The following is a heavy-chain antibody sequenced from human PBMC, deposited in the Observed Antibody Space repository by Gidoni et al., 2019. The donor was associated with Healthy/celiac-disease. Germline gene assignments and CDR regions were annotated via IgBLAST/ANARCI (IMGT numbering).Heavy chain of an antibody. Sequence: EVQLLESGGGLVQPGGSLRLSCAASGFTFSIYAMSWVRQAPGKGLEWVSTSSGSGGSTYYADSVKGRFTISRDNSKNTLYLQMNSLRGEDTAVYYCARAYCSSTSCYNTDYYYYGMDVWGQGTTVTVSS. V-gene: IGHV3-23*01. D-gene: IGHD2-2*02. CDR1: GFTFSIYA. J-gene: IGHJ6*02. CDR2: SSGSGGST. CDR3: ARAYCSSTSCYNTDYYYYGMDV.